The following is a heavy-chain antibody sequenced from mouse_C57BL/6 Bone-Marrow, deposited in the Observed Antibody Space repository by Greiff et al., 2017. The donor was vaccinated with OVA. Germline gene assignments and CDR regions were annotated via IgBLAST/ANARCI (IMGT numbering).Heavy chain of an antibody. CDR1: GYSFTGYY. J-gene: IGHJ2*01. CDR3: ARPRQLRPYYFDY. D-gene: IGHD3-2*02. CDR2: INPSTGGT. Sequence: VQLQQSGPELVKPGASVKISCKASGYSFTGYYMNWVKQSPEKSLEWIGEINPSTGGTTYNQKFKAKATLTVDKSSSTAYMQLKSLTSEDSAVYYCARPRQLRPYYFDYWGQGTTLTVSS. V-gene: IGHV1-42*01.